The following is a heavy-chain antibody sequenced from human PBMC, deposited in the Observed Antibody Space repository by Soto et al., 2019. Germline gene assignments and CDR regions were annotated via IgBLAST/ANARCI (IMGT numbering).Heavy chain of an antibody. CDR2: IYPDDSDT. D-gene: IGHD3-22*01. CDR1: GYSFTSYY. V-gene: IGHV5-51*01. J-gene: IGHJ4*02. CDR3: ARPRLSGYVIDY. Sequence: GDSLKISCKTSGYSFTSYYIGWVRQMPGKGLEWMGIIYPDDSDTKYSPSFQGQVTISADKSISTAYLQWSSLKASDTAMYYCARPRLSGYVIDYWGQGTLVTVSS.